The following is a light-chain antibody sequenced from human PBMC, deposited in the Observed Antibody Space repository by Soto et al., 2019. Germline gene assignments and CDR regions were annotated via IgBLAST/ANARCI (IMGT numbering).Light chain of an antibody. CDR3: QQHGTSPRT. V-gene: IGKV3-20*01. CDR2: GAS. Sequence: EVVLTQSPGTLSLSPGETATLSCRASQSVANHYLAWYQQKPGQAPRLLIYGASSRATGIPDRFSGSMSGTDFTLTISRLEPEDFAVYYCQQHGTSPRTFGQGTRLEI. J-gene: IGKJ5*01. CDR1: QSVANHY.